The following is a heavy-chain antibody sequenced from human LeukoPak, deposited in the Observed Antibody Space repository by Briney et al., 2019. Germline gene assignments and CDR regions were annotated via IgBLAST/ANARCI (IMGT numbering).Heavy chain of an antibody. V-gene: IGHV4-59*08. D-gene: IGHD3-10*01. CDR1: GGSIDSNY. J-gene: IGHJ4*02. CDR3: AKSFYYASGLDY. CDR2: VYYSGST. Sequence: SETLSLTCIVSGGSIDSNYWSWIRQPPGKGLEWIGHVYYSGSTNYNPSLKSRVTMSVDSSKSHFSLKLNSVTAADTAVYYCAKSFYYASGLDYXGXGTLVTVSS.